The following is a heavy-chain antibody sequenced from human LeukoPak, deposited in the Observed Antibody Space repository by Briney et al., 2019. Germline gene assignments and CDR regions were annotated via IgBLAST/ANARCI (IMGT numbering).Heavy chain of an antibody. CDR2: IYPGDSDT. J-gene: IGHJ5*02. CDR1: GYSFTSYW. D-gene: IGHD2-15*01. Sequence: GESLKISCKGSGYSFTSYWIGWVRQMPGKGLEWMGIIYPGDSDTRYSPSFQGQVTISADKPISTAYLQWSSLKASDTAMYYCARQPADRGDWFDPWGQGTLVTVSS. V-gene: IGHV5-51*01. CDR3: ARQPADRGDWFDP.